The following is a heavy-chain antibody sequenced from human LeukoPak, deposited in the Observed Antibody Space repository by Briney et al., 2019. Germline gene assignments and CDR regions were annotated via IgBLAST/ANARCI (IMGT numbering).Heavy chain of an antibody. CDR1: GFTFSNYA. Sequence: GGSLRLSCAASGFTFSNYAMIWVRQAPGKGLEWVSGISVSGANTYYADSVKGRFTISRDNSKNTLYLQMNSLRAEDTAVYYCAKPKYYYDSSGYYFDYWGQGTLVTVSS. D-gene: IGHD3-22*01. CDR2: ISVSGANT. V-gene: IGHV3-23*01. J-gene: IGHJ4*02. CDR3: AKPKYYYDSSGYYFDY.